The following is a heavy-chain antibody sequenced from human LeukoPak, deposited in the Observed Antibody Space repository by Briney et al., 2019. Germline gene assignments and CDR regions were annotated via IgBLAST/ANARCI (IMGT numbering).Heavy chain of an antibody. D-gene: IGHD2-2*01. V-gene: IGHV1-69*01. CDR3: ARAQGYCSSPSCPYSFDY. CDR1: GGTFISYA. CDR2: IIPIFGTA. J-gene: IGHJ4*02. Sequence: SVKVSCKASGGTFISYAISWVGQAPGQGREWMGGIIPIFGTANNAQKFQGRVTITADESTCTAYMQLSSLISEDTAVYYCARAQGYCSSPSCPYSFDYCGQGTLVTVSS.